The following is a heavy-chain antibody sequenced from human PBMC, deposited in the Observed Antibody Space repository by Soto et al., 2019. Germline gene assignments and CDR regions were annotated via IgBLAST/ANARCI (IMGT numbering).Heavy chain of an antibody. J-gene: IGHJ6*02. CDR1: GYTFTSQW. V-gene: IGHV5-51*01. Sequence: GESLKISCKASGYTFTSQWIGWVRQKSGIGLEWMGLIFPGDSDTRYSLSFQGQVTISADKSISTAFLQWSSLEASDTAMYYCARQYIAAARYYYGMDVWGQGTTVTVSS. CDR3: ARQYIAAARYYYGMDV. CDR2: IFPGDSDT. D-gene: IGHD6-13*01.